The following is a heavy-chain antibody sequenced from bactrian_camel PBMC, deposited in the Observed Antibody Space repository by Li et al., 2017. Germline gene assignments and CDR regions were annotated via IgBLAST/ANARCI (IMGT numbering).Heavy chain of an antibody. CDR2: IDCDGRS. J-gene: IGHJ4*01. CDR1: VETIRRPC. V-gene: IGHV3S1*01. Sequence: HVQLVESGGGSVQAGESLTLVCHTVVETIRRPCMAWFRQVSGREREGVAAIDCDGRSTYADSVKGLFTISRDNAKDTLYLQMNSLKSEDTAMYYCAAGVWVTGAAERCVAGYWGQGTQVTVSS. D-gene: IGHD6*01. CDR3: AAGVWVTGAAERCVAGY.